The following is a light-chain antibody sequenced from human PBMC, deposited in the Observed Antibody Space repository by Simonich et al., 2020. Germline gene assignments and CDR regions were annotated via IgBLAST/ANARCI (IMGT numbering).Light chain of an antibody. CDR1: QSVLYSSNNKNY. V-gene: IGKV4-1*01. Sequence: DIVMTQSPDSLAVSLGERATINCKSSQSVLYSSNNKNYLAWYQQKPGHPPKLLIYWASTRESGVPYRFSGSGSGTDFTLTIRRLQAEDVAVYYCQQYYSTPLTFGQGTKVEIK. CDR3: QQYYSTPLT. J-gene: IGKJ1*01. CDR2: WAS.